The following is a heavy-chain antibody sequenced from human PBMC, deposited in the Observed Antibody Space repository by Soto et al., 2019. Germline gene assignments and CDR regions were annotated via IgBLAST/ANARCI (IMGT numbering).Heavy chain of an antibody. D-gene: IGHD6-6*01. CDR2: IYPGDSDT. J-gene: IGHJ5*01. Sequence: KISCTGSGYSFTNYWIAWVRQLPGKGLEWMGIIYPGDSDTRYNPSFLGQVTISADKSISTAYLQWTSLKASDTAMYYCARHEQLWTWVDSWCQGTLVTVPS. V-gene: IGHV5-51*01. CDR1: GYSFTNYW. CDR3: ARHEQLWTWVDS.